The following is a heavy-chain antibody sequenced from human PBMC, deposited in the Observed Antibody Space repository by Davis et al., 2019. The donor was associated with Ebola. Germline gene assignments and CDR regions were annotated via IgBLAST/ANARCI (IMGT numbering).Heavy chain of an antibody. CDR3: ARDELGTFDL. J-gene: IGHJ4*02. Sequence: SVKVSCKASEYTFNNYAISWVRQAPGQGLEWLGRILPILSAAHYAPMFQGRLTINADKFTNTAYMELTGLTSDDAARYYCARDELGTFDLWGEGTLVTVSS. CDR1: EYTFNNYA. CDR2: ILPILSAA. V-gene: IGHV1-69*04. D-gene: IGHD3-16*01.